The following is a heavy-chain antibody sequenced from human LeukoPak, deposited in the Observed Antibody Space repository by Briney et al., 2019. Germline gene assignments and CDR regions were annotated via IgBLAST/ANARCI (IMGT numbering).Heavy chain of an antibody. CDR2: IYYSGST. D-gene: IGHD5-18*01. Sequence: SETLSLTCTVSGYSISSGYYWSWIRQPAGKGLEWIGYIYYSGSTNYSPSLKSRVTISVDTSKSHFSLKLSSVTAADTAVYYCVRSVGVGRETAMVNGYWGQGTLVTVSS. CDR3: VRSVGVGRETAMVNGY. CDR1: GYSISSGYY. V-gene: IGHV4-61*03. J-gene: IGHJ4*02.